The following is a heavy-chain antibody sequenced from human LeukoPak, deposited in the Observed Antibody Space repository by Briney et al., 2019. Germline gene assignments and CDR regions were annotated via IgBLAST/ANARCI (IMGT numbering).Heavy chain of an antibody. CDR2: ISGSGGST. CDR1: GFTVSNNY. Sequence: GGSLRLSCAASGFTVSNNYMTWVRQAPGKGLEWVSAISGSGGSTYYADSVKGRFTISRDNSKNTLYLQMNSLRAEDTAVYYCARLTANAFDIWGQGTMVTVSS. V-gene: IGHV3-23*01. CDR3: ARLTANAFDI. J-gene: IGHJ3*02.